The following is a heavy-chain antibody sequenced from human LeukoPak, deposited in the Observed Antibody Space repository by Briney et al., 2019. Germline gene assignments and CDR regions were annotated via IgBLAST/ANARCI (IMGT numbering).Heavy chain of an antibody. CDR2: MNPNSGNT. J-gene: IGHJ6*02. V-gene: IGHV1-8*01. Sequence: GASVKVSCKASGYTFTSYDINWVRQATGQGLEWMGWMNPNSGNTGYAQKFQGRVTMTRNTSISTAYMELSSLRSEDTAVYYCARGVVVTAIVDVWGQGTTVTASS. CDR3: ARGVVVTAIVDV. D-gene: IGHD2-21*02. CDR1: GYTFTSYD.